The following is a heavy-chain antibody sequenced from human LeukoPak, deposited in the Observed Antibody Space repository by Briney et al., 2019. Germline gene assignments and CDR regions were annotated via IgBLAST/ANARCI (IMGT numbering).Heavy chain of an antibody. CDR1: GFTFSSYG. D-gene: IGHD2-2*01. J-gene: IGHJ5*02. Sequence: GGSLRLSCAASGFTFSSYGMHWVRQAPGKGLEWVAFIRYDGSNKYYADSVKGRFTISRDNSKNTLYLQMNSLRSDDTAVYFCARDLSQYQPDLRFDPWGQGTLVTVSS. CDR3: ARDLSQYQPDLRFDP. V-gene: IGHV3-30*02. CDR2: IRYDGSNK.